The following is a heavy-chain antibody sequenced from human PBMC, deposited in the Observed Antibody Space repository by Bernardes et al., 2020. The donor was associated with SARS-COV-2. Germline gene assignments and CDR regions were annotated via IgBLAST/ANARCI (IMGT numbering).Heavy chain of an antibody. CDR2: IYYSGST. CDR3: ARGVARFGGVIVIPEYYFDY. CDR1: GGPISSGGYY. Sequence: SETLSLTCTVSGGPISSGGYYWSWLRQHPGKGLEWIGYIYYSGSTYYHPSLKSRVTISVDTSKNQFSLKLSSVTAADTAVYYCARGVARFGGVIVIPEYYFDYWGQGTLVTVSS. D-gene: IGHD3-16*02. J-gene: IGHJ4*02. V-gene: IGHV4-31*03.